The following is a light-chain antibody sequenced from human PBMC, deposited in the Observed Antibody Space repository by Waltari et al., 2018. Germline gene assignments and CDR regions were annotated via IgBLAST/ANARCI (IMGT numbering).Light chain of an antibody. CDR2: KND. CDR3: QAWASDTVV. Sequence: SYELTQPVSVSVSPGETASISCSGNYLGSFYTSWYRHKAGQAPILVIYKNDKRPPGIPGRVSGSSSRNTATLTISGTQALDEADYYCQAWASDTVVFGGGTRLTVL. V-gene: IGLV3-1*01. CDR1: YLGSFY. J-gene: IGLJ3*02.